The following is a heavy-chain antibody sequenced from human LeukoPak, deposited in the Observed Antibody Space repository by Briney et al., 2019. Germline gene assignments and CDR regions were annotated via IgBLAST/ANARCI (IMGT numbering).Heavy chain of an antibody. J-gene: IGHJ3*02. Sequence: ASVKVSCKASGYTFTSYYMHWVRQAPGQGLEWMGIINPSGGSTSYGQKFQGRVTMTRDTSTSTVYMELSSLRSEDTAVYYCATGASGVTFDIWGQGTMVTVSS. D-gene: IGHD3-16*02. CDR1: GYTFTSYY. CDR2: INPSGGST. CDR3: ATGASGVTFDI. V-gene: IGHV1-46*03.